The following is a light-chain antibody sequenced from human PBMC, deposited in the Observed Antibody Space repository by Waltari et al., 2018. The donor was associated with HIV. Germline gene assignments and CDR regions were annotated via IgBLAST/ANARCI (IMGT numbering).Light chain of an antibody. Sequence: QSALTQPPSASGSPGQSVTLSCTGSNSDTGSYDYVSWYQLHPGKAPRLVISEVTKRPSGVSDRFSGSKSANTAFLTVSALQAEDEADYYCSSFADRDGFYVVFGGGTRLTVL. CDR1: NSDTGSYDY. V-gene: IGLV2-8*01. CDR3: SSFADRDGFYVV. CDR2: EVT. J-gene: IGLJ2*01.